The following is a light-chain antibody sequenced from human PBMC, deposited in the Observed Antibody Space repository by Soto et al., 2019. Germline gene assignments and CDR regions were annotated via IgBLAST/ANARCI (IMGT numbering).Light chain of an antibody. CDR3: QQRSSWWT. Sequence: EIVLTQSPGTLSLSPGERATLSCRASQSVSSSNLAWYQQKRGQSPRLLIYDASNRATGIPARFSGSGSGTDFTLTISSLEPEDFAVYYCQQRSSWWTFGQGTKVDIK. V-gene: IGKV3D-20*02. CDR2: DAS. CDR1: QSVSSSN. J-gene: IGKJ1*01.